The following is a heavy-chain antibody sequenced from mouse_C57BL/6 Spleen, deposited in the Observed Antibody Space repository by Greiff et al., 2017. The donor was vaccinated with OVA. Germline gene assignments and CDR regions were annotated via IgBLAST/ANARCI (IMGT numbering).Heavy chain of an antibody. Sequence: EVQVVESGGGLVKPGGSLKLSCAASGFTFSSYAMSWVRQTPEKRLEWVATISDGGSYTYYPDNVKGRFTISRDNAKNNLYLQMSHLKSEDTAMYYCARDSLTYYFDYWGQGTTLTVSS. V-gene: IGHV5-4*01. D-gene: IGHD1-3*01. CDR1: GFTFSSYA. CDR3: ARDSLTYYFDY. CDR2: ISDGGSYT. J-gene: IGHJ2*01.